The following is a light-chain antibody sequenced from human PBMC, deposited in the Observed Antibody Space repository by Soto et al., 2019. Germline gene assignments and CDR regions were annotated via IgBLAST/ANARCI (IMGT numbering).Light chain of an antibody. V-gene: IGLV2-23*01. J-gene: IGLJ3*02. CDR3: CSFAGGGATWV. CDR2: EAS. Sequence: QSALTQPASVSGSPGQSITISCTGTNSDVGTYNFVSWYQHHPGKVPKLIIYEASKRPSGLSNRFSGSKSGNTASLTISGLQAEDEADYYCCSFAGGGATWVFGGGPKLTVL. CDR1: NSDVGTYNF.